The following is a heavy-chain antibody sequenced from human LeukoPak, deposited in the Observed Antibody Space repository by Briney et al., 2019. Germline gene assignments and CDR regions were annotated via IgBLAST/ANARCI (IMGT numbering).Heavy chain of an antibody. D-gene: IGHD5-18*01. Sequence: SETLSLTCAVYGGSFSGYYWSWIRQPPGKGLEWIGEINHSGSTNYNPSLKSRVTISVDTSKNQFSLRLSSVTAADTAVYYCARAGRGYNYGFVPSELDYYFYYLDVWGKGTTVTVSS. CDR2: INHSGST. CDR1: GGSFSGYY. J-gene: IGHJ6*03. V-gene: IGHV4-34*01. CDR3: ARAGRGYNYGFVPSELDYYFYYLDV.